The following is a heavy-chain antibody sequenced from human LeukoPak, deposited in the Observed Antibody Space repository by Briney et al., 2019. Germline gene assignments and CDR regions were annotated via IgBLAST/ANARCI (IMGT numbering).Heavy chain of an antibody. J-gene: IGHJ4*02. CDR3: VRGGQYYDSGGYWSYFDY. CDR2: TYYRSTWYT. V-gene: IGHV6-1*01. Sequence: SQTLSLTCAISGGSVSSNSAAWNWIRQSPSRGLEWLGRTYYRSTWYTNYAVSVKGRITINPDTSKNQFSLQLNSVTSEDTALYYCVRGGQYYDSGGYWSYFDYWGPGTLVTVSS. CDR1: GGSVSSNSAA. D-gene: IGHD3-22*01.